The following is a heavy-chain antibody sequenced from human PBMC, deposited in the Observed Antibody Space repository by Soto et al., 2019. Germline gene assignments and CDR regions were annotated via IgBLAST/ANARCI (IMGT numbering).Heavy chain of an antibody. J-gene: IGHJ4*02. V-gene: IGHV3-23*01. CDR2: ISGSGGST. D-gene: IGHD5-12*01. CDR3: AKDSLGYSGYDRPYYFDY. CDR1: GFTFSSYA. Sequence: GSLRLSCAASGFTFSSYAMSWVRQAPGKGLEWVSAISGSGGSTYYADSVKGRFTISRDNSKNTLYLQMNSLRAEDTAVYYCAKDSLGYSGYDRPYYFDYWGQGTLVTVSS.